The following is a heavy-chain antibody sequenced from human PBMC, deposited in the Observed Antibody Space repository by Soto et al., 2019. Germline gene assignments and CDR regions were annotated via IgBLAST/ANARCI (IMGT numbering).Heavy chain of an antibody. CDR3: ARDFDRYEGTLDI. Sequence: QVQLVESGGNVVQPGRSLRLSCAASGFTFSSHGMHWVRHAPGEGLEWVGMIHVQNTYYARSVEGRFTISRDNSKNTLYLQMDRLRVEDTALYYCARDFDRYEGTLDIWGQGTMVTVSS. J-gene: IGHJ3*02. D-gene: IGHD3-10*01. CDR2: IHVQNT. CDR1: GFTFSSHG. V-gene: IGHV3-33*01.